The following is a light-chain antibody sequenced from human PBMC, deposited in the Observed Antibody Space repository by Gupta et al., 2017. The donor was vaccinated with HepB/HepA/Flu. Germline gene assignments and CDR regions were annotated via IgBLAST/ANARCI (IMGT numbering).Light chain of an antibody. CDR1: QSVSSN. Sequence: EIVMTQSPAALSVSPGERATVSCRASQSVSSNLAWYLQKPGQAPRLLIYGASTRAAGMPARFSGSGSGTEFTLTISSLQSEDFAVYYCQQDNNCPITFGGGTKVEIK. CDR3: QQDNNCPIT. V-gene: IGKV3-15*01. J-gene: IGKJ4*01. CDR2: GAS.